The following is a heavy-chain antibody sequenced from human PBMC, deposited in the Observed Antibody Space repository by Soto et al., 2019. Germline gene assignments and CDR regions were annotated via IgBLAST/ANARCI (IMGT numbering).Heavy chain of an antibody. CDR3: ARDITGTTSGMDV. J-gene: IGHJ6*02. CDR2: INPNSGGT. D-gene: IGHD1-7*01. CDR1: GYTFTGYY. Sequence: GASVKVSCKASGYTFTGYYMHWVRQAPGQGLEWMGWINPNSGGTNYAQKFQGWVTMTRDTSISTAHMELSRLRSDDTAVYYCARDITGTTSGMDVWGQGTTVTVSS. V-gene: IGHV1-2*04.